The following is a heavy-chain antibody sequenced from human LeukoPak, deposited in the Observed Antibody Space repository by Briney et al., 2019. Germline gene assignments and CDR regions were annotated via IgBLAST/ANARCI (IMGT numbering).Heavy chain of an antibody. J-gene: IGHJ4*02. Sequence: GGSLRLSCAASGFTVSSNYMSWVRQAPGKGLEWVSVIYSGGSTYYADSVTGRFTISRDNAKDSLYLQMNSLRAEDTAVYYCARANYYDISCYDYWGQGTLVSVSS. CDR2: IYSGGST. CDR1: GFTVSSNY. V-gene: IGHV3-66*01. D-gene: IGHD3-22*01. CDR3: ARANYYDISCYDY.